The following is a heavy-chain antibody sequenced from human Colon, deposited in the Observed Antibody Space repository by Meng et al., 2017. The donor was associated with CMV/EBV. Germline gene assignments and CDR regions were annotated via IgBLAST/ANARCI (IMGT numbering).Heavy chain of an antibody. D-gene: IGHD6-6*01. CDR1: GYTFTSYW. CDR3: GFSTSTYYHYGMDV. Sequence: GGSLRLSCKGSGYTFTSYWIGWVRQLPGGSLQWIGIIWPGDSTTRYSPSFQGQVTFSVDKSISTAYLQWSSLKASDTAIYYCGFSTSTYYHYGMDVWGQGTSVTVSS. V-gene: IGHV5-51*01. J-gene: IGHJ6*02. CDR2: IWPGDSTT.